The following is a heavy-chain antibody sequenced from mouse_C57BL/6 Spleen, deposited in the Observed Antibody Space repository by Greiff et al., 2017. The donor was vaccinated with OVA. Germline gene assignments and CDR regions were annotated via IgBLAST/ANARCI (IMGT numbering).Heavy chain of an antibody. J-gene: IGHJ1*03. CDR1: GYTFTSYW. Sequence: QVQLQQPGAALVKPGASVKMSCKASGYTFTSYWITWVKQRPGQGLEWIGDIYPGSGSTYYNEKFKSKATLTVDTASSTAYMQLSSLTSEDSAVYYCAREAGKADWYYDVWGTGTTVTVSS. CDR3: AREAGKADWYYDV. CDR2: IYPGSGST. D-gene: IGHD4-1*01. V-gene: IGHV1-55*01.